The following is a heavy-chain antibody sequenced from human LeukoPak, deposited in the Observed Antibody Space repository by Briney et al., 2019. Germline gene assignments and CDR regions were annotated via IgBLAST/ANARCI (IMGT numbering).Heavy chain of an antibody. CDR3: AKDRGSSGWPNWFDP. J-gene: IGHJ5*02. D-gene: IGHD6-19*01. CDR2: IGSGSSVI. CDR1: GFSFSTYS. Sequence: AGGSLRLSCAASGFSFSTYSMTWVRQAPGKGLEWVSYIGSGSSVIYYADFVKGRFTISRDNAKNSLYLQMNSLRAEDTALYYCAKDRGSSGWPNWFDPWGQGTLVTVSS. V-gene: IGHV3-48*01.